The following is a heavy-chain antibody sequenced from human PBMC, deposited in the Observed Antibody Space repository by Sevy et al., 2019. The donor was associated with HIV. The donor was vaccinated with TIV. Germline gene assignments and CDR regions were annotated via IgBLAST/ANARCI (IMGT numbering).Heavy chain of an antibody. J-gene: IGHJ5*02. D-gene: IGHD3-22*01. CDR3: ARENTMIEEPGWFDP. Sequence: GGSLRLSCAASGFTFSDDYMSWIRQAPGKGLEWVSYISRSGTTINYADSAKGRFTISRDNAKNSLYLQMNSLRAEDTAVYYCARENTMIEEPGWFDPWGQGTLVTVSS. V-gene: IGHV3-11*01. CDR2: ISRSGTTI. CDR1: GFTFSDDY.